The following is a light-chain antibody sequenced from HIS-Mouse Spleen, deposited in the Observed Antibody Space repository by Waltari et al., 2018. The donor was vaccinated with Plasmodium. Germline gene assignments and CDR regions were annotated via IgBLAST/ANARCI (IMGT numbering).Light chain of an antibody. CDR1: VLAKKY. Sequence: SYELTQPSSVSVSPGQTARITRSGDVLAKKYARWFQQKPGQAPVLVIYKDSERPSGIPGRFSGSSSGTTVTLTISGAQVEDEADYYCYSAADNNLVFGGGTKLTFL. CDR3: YSAADNNLV. V-gene: IGLV3-27*01. J-gene: IGLJ3*02. CDR2: KDS.